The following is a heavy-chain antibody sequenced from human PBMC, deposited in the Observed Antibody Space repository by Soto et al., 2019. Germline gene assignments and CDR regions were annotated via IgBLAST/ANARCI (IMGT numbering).Heavy chain of an antibody. CDR3: ASTGIAAAGTSFWFDP. Sequence: SETLSLTCTVSGGSISSYYWSWIRQPPGKGLEWIGYIYYSGSTNYNPSLKSRVTISVDTSKNQFSLKLSSVTAADTAVYYCASTGIAAAGTSFWFDPWGQGTLVTVSS. V-gene: IGHV4-59*01. CDR2: IYYSGST. D-gene: IGHD6-13*01. CDR1: GGSISSYY. J-gene: IGHJ5*02.